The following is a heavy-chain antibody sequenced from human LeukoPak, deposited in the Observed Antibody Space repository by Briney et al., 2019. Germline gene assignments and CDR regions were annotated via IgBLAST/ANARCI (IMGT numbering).Heavy chain of an antibody. V-gene: IGHV4-4*07. CDR3: ARDLIYGDYSDYYFDY. D-gene: IGHD4-17*01. CDR1: VGSISSYY. J-gene: IGHJ4*02. Sequence: SETLSLTCTVSVGSISSYYWSWIRQPAGKGLEWIGRIYTSGSTNYNPSLKSRVTMSVDTSKNQFSLKLSSVTAADTAVYYCARDLIYGDYSDYYFDYWGQGTLVTVSS. CDR2: IYTSGST.